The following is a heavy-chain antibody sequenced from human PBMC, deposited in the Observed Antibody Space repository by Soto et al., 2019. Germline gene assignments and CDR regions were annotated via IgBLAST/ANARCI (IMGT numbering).Heavy chain of an antibody. D-gene: IGHD1-1*01. CDR3: ARGRYGDY. Sequence: ASVKVSCKASGYTFTSYDINWVRQATGQGLEWMGWMSPNSGATGYAQKLQGRVTVTRDTSTSTAYMELRNLRSDDTAMYYCARGRYGDYWGQGALVTVSS. CDR2: MSPNSGAT. CDR1: GYTFTSYD. V-gene: IGHV1-8*01. J-gene: IGHJ4*02.